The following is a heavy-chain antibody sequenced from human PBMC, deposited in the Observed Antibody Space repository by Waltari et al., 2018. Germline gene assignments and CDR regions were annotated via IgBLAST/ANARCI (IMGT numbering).Heavy chain of an antibody. CDR3: ARLAVSVAYYFDY. CDR2: IYHSGST. J-gene: IGHJ4*02. Sequence: QVQLQESGPGLVKPSGTLSLTCAVSGGSISSSNWWSWIRQPPGKGLAWIGEIYHSGSTNYHPSLKSRVTIAVDKYKTQFSLKLSSVTSADTAVYYCARLAVSVAYYFDYWGQGTLVTVSS. D-gene: IGHD2-15*01. CDR1: GGSISSSNW. V-gene: IGHV4-4*02.